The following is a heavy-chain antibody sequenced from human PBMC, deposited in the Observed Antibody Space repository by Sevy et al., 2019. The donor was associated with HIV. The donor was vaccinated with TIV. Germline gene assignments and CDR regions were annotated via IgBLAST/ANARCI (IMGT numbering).Heavy chain of an antibody. V-gene: IGHV1-18*04. Sequence: ASVKVSCKASGYTFSSYGISWVRQAPGQGLEWMGWISAYNGNTNYAQKFQGRITMTTDTSTSTAYIELRGLRSDDTAVYHCARDIRTYDYVWGSYRFDYWGQGTLVTVSS. J-gene: IGHJ4*02. D-gene: IGHD3-16*02. CDR2: ISAYNGNT. CDR3: ARDIRTYDYVWGSYRFDY. CDR1: GYTFSSYG.